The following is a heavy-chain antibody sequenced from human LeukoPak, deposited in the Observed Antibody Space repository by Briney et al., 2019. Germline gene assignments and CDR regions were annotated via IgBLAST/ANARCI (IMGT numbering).Heavy chain of an antibody. D-gene: IGHD4-17*01. CDR3: ARGRGTVTRFYFDY. CDR1: GGSFSGYY. V-gene: IGHV4-34*01. CDR2: INHSGST. J-gene: IGHJ4*02. Sequence: SETLSLTCAVYGGSFSGYYWSWIRQPPGKGLEWIGEINHSGSTNYNPSLKSRVTISVDTSKNQFSLKLSSVTAADTAVHYCARGRGTVTRFYFDYWGQGTLVTVSS.